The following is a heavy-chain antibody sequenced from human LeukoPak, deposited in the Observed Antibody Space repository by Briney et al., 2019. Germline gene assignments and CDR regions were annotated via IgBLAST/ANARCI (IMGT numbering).Heavy chain of an antibody. Sequence: ASVKVSCEVSGYTLTELSMHWVRQAPGKGLEWMGGFDPEDGETIYAQKFQGRVTMTEDTSTDTAYMELSSLRSEDTAVYYCATAPYYGSGSPHDYWGQGTLVTVSS. CDR3: ATAPYYGSGSPHDY. J-gene: IGHJ4*02. CDR2: FDPEDGET. D-gene: IGHD3-10*01. CDR1: GYTLTELS. V-gene: IGHV1-24*01.